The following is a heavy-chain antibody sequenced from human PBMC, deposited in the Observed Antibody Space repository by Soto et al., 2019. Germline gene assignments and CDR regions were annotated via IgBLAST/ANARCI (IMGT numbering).Heavy chain of an antibody. CDR3: AKDGGDFDWPSYYYYGMDV. CDR2: ISGSGGST. V-gene: IGHV3-23*01. J-gene: IGHJ6*02. Sequence: PGGSLRLSCAASGFTFSSYAMSWVRQAPGKGLEWVSAISGSGGSTYYADSVKGRFTISRDNSKNTLYLQMNSLRAEDTAVYYCAKDGGDFDWPSYYYYGMDVWGQGTTVTVSS. CDR1: GFTFSSYA. D-gene: IGHD3-9*01.